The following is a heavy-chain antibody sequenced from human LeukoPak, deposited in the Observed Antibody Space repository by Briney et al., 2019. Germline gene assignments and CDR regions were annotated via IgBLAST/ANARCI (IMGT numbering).Heavy chain of an antibody. Sequence: ASVKVSCKASGDTFSSYAISWVRQAPGQGLEWMGGIIPIFGTANYAQKFQGRVTITTDESKSTAYMELSSLRSEDTAVYYCASKIAARPLGDAFDIWGQRTLVTVSS. D-gene: IGHD6-6*01. CDR3: ASKIAARPLGDAFDI. CDR1: GDTFSSYA. V-gene: IGHV1-69*05. CDR2: IIPIFGTA. J-gene: IGHJ3*02.